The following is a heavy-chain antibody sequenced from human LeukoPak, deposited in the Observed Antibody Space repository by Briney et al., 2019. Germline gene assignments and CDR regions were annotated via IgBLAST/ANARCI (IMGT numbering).Heavy chain of an antibody. D-gene: IGHD2-2*01. CDR3: ASAVGYCSSTSCFFRYYYYGMDV. CDR2: MNPNSGNT. CDR1: GYTFTSYD. Sequence: ASVKVSCKASGYTFTSYDINWVRQATGQGLEWMGWMNPNSGNTGYAQEFQGRVTMTRNTSISTAYMELSSLRSEDTAVYYCASAVGYCSSTSCFFRYYYYGMDVWGQGTTVTVSS. J-gene: IGHJ6*02. V-gene: IGHV1-8*01.